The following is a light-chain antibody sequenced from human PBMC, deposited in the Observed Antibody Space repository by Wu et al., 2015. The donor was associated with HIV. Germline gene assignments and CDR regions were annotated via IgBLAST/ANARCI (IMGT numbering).Light chain of an antibody. V-gene: IGKV1-39*01. CDR3: QQTYDSYART. J-gene: IGKJ4*01. Sequence: DIQMTQSPSSLSAFMGDRVTITCRASQNINTYLNWYQQKPGKAPNLLIYAAINLQSGVPSRFSGSGSGRDFTLTINNLQPEDSATYYCQQTYDSYARTFGGGPKVQIK. CDR1: QNINTY. CDR2: AAI.